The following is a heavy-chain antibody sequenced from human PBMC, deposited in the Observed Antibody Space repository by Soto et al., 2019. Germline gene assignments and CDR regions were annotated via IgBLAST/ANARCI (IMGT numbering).Heavy chain of an antibody. D-gene: IGHD2-2*01. Sequence: QVTLKESGPVLVKPTETLTLTCTVSGFSLSNTRMGVSWIRQPPGKALEWLAHIFSNDEKSYSTSLKSRLTISKDTSKSQVVLTMTNMDPVDTATYYCARINECISTSCYQAWFDPWGQGTLVTVSS. CDR3: ARINECISTSCYQAWFDP. CDR1: GFSLSNTRMG. J-gene: IGHJ5*02. CDR2: IFSNDEK. V-gene: IGHV2-26*01.